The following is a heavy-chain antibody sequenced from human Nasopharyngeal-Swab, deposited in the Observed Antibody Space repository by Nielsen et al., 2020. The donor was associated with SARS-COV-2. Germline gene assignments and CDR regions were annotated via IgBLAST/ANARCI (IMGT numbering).Heavy chain of an antibody. CDR3: AKDGGGLTGDLYYFDY. J-gene: IGHJ4*02. CDR1: GFTFDDYA. D-gene: IGHD7-27*01. CDR2: ISWNSGST. V-gene: IGHV3-9*01. Sequence: SLKISCAASGFTFDDYAMHWVRQAPGKGLEWVSGISWNSGSTGYADSVKGRFTISRDNAKNSLYLQMNSLRAEDTALYYCAKDGGGLTGDLYYFDYLGQGTLVTVSS.